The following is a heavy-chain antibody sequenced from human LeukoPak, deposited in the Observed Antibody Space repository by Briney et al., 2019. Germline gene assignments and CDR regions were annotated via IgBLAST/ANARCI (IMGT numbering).Heavy chain of an antibody. Sequence: PGGSLRLSCAASGATPSDDYMSSFRQAPGKGLEWVAYISRSGNTIYYAVSVKGRFTISRDEAENSLFLQMNSLRAEDTAVYNCARQAYDAFDIWGQGTMVTVS. J-gene: IGHJ3*02. CDR2: ISRSGNTI. CDR1: GATPSDDY. V-gene: IGHV3-11*04. CDR3: ARQAYDAFDI.